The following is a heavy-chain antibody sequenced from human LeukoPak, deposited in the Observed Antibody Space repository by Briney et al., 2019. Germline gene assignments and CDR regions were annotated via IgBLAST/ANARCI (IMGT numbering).Heavy chain of an antibody. D-gene: IGHD5-18*01. Sequence: GASVKVSCKASGGTFSSYAISWVRQAPGQGLEWMGRIIPILGIANYAQKFQGRVTITADKSTSTAYMELSSLRSEDTAVYYCASTSDGYSYGPYYFDYWGQGTLVTVSS. CDR3: ASTSDGYSYGPYYFDY. J-gene: IGHJ4*02. V-gene: IGHV1-69*04. CDR2: IIPILGIA. CDR1: GGTFSSYA.